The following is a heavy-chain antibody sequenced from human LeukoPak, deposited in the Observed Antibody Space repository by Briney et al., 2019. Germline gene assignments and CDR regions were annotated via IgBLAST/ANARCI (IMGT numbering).Heavy chain of an antibody. CDR2: VTYDGTT. Sequence: PSETLSLTCSVSGDSVTKYYWSWIRQPPGKGLEWIGYVTYDGTTNYTPSLRSRVIMAVDTAMNNISLRLTSVTAADTAVYYCARLDCHGDGCYNHWGKGTLVTVS. J-gene: IGHJ4*02. V-gene: IGHV4-59*08. D-gene: IGHD2-21*01. CDR1: GDSVTKYY. CDR3: ARLDCHGDGCYNH.